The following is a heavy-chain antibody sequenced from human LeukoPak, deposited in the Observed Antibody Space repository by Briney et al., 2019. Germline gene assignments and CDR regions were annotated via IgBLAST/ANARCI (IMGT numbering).Heavy chain of an antibody. Sequence: PGGSLRLSCAASGFTFDDYAMHWVRHAPGKGLEWVSGISWNSGSIGYADSVKGRFTISRDNAKNSLYLQMNSLRAEDTALYYCAKGVDSSGYYYYFDYWGQGTLVTVSS. CDR3: AKGVDSSGYYYYFDY. J-gene: IGHJ4*02. V-gene: IGHV3-9*01. CDR2: ISWNSGSI. D-gene: IGHD3-22*01. CDR1: GFTFDDYA.